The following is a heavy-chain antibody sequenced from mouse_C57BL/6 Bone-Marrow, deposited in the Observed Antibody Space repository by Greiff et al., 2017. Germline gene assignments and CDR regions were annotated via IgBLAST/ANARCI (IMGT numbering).Heavy chain of an antibody. CDR3: ASHYYGSSYRGSYYAMVY. CDR1: GFTFSSYA. Sequence: EVKVVESGGGLVKPGGSLKLSCAASGFTFSSYAMSWVRQTPEKRLEWVATISDGGSYTYYPDNVKGRFTISRDNAKNNLYLQMSHLKSEDTAMYYCASHYYGSSYRGSYYAMVYWGQGTSVTVSS. J-gene: IGHJ4*01. D-gene: IGHD1-1*01. V-gene: IGHV5-4*03. CDR2: ISDGGSYT.